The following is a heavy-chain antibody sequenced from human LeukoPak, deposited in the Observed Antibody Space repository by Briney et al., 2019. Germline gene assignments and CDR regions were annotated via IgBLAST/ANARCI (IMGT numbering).Heavy chain of an antibody. J-gene: IGHJ4*02. CDR1: GGSISSGDYY. CDR2: IYYSGST. Sequence: PSQTLSHTCTVSGGSISSGDYYWSWIRQPPGKGLEWIGYIYYSGSTYYNPSLKSRVTISVDTSKNQFSLKLSSVTAADTAVYYCARVWSWWPSFDYWGQGTLVTVSS. CDR3: ARVWSWWPSFDY. V-gene: IGHV4-30-4*08. D-gene: IGHD2-21*01.